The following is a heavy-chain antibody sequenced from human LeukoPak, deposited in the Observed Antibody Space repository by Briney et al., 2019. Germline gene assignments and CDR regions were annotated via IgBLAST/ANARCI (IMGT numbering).Heavy chain of an antibody. CDR2: ISGSGGST. D-gene: IGHD6-13*01. CDR1: GFTVSSNY. V-gene: IGHV3-23*01. Sequence: GGSLRLSCAASGFTVSSNYMSWVRQAPGKGLEWVSAISGSGGSTYYADSVKGRFTISRDNSKNTLYLQMNSLRAEDTAVYYCATHSSSWTGDYWGQGALVTVST. CDR3: ATHSSSWTGDY. J-gene: IGHJ4*02.